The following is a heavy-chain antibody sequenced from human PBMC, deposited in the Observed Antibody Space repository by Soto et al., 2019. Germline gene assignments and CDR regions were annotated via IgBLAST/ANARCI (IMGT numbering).Heavy chain of an antibody. D-gene: IGHD5-18*01. CDR1: GGSISSSSYF. CDR2: IYYSGST. CDR3: ARDSGYNYGFFRWFDP. Sequence: SETLSLTCTVSGGSISSSSYFWGWIRQPPGKVLEWIVSIYYSGSTYYNPSLKSRVALSLDTSNDEFSLKLSSVTSSDTSVYYCARDSGYNYGFFRWFDPWGQGTLVTVS. V-gene: IGHV4-39*07. J-gene: IGHJ5*02.